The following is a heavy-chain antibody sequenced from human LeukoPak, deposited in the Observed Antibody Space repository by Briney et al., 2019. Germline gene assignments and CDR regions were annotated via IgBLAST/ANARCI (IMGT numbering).Heavy chain of an antibody. CDR3: ARGTLPSVGFDP. V-gene: IGHV4-59*01. J-gene: IGHJ5*02. CDR1: GGSISSYY. CDR2: IYYSGST. D-gene: IGHD5/OR15-5a*01. Sequence: ASETLSLTCTVSGGSISSYYWSWIRQPPGKGLEWIGYIYYSGSTNYNPSLKSRVTISVDTSKNQFPLKLSSVTAADTAVYYCARGTLPSVGFDPWGQGTLVTVSS.